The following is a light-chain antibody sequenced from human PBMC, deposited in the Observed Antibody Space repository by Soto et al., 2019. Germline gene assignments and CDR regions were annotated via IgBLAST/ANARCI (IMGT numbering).Light chain of an antibody. V-gene: IGKV1-5*01. CDR3: QQYNSYRT. J-gene: IGKJ1*01. CDR2: DAS. CDR1: QSISSW. Sequence: DIQMTMSPSTLAASVEDRVTITCRASQSISSWLAWYQQKPGKAPKLLIYDASSLESGVPSRFSGSGSGTEFTLTISSLQPDDFATYYCQQYNSYRTFGQGTKVDIK.